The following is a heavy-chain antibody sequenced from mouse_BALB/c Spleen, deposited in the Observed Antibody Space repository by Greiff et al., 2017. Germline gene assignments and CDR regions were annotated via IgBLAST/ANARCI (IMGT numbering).Heavy chain of an antibody. CDR1: GYTFTDYN. CDR2: INPNNGGT. V-gene: IGHV1-18*01. CDR3: ARRSTYYGNYVGY. J-gene: IGHJ2*01. Sequence: EVQLQQSGPELVKPGASVKIPCKASGYTFTDYNMDWVKQSHGKSLEWIGDINPNNGGTIYNQKFKGKATLTVDKSSSTAYMELRSLTSEDTAVYYCARRSTYYGNYVGYWGQGTTLTVSS. D-gene: IGHD2-10*01.